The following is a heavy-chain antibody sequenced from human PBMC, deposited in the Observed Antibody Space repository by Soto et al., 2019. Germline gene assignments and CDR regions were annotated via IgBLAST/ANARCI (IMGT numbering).Heavy chain of an antibody. J-gene: IGHJ6*02. CDR2: INRSGST. Sequence: PSETLSLTCAVYGGSFSGYYWSWIRQPPGKGLEWIGEINRSGSTNYNPSLKSRVTISVDTSKNQFSLKLSSVTAADTAVYYCARDCISTSCPSMDVWGQGTTVTV. V-gene: IGHV4-34*01. CDR1: GGSFSGYY. CDR3: ARDCISTSCPSMDV. D-gene: IGHD2-2*01.